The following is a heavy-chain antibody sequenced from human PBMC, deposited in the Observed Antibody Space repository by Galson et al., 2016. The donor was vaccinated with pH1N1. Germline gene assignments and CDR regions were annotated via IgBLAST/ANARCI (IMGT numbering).Heavy chain of an antibody. V-gene: IGHV3-48*03. Sequence: LRLSCAASGFIFYAYEMTWVRQAPGKGLEWLSYISTSGSDIYYADSVKGRFTISRDNAENSLVLQMNNLRVEDTAVYYCVRARLDKVNSWPPFSHYYYMDVWGKGTTVTVSS. D-gene: IGHD2/OR15-2a*01. J-gene: IGHJ6*03. CDR1: GFIFYAYE. CDR2: ISTSGSDI. CDR3: VRARLDKVNSWPPFSHYYYMDV.